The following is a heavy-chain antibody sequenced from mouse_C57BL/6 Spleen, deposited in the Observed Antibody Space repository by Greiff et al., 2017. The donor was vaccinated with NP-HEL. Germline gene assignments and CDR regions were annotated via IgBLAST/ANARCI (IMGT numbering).Heavy chain of an antibody. D-gene: IGHD2-5*01. CDR1: GYTFTSYW. CDR2: IHPNSGST. J-gene: IGHJ3*01. CDR3: AREVESNYAWFAY. V-gene: IGHV1-64*01. Sequence: QVQLQQPGAELVKPGASVKLSCKASGYTFTSYWMHWVKQRPGQGLEWIGMIHPNSGSTNYNEKFKSKATLTVDKSSSTAYMQLSSLTSEDSAVYYCAREVESNYAWFAYWGQGTLVTVSA.